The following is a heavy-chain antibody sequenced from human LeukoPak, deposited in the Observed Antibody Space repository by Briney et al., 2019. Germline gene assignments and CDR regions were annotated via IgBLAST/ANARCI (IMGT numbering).Heavy chain of an antibody. D-gene: IGHD1-26*01. CDR2: INPNSGGT. Sequence: VASVKVSCTASGYTFTGYYMHWVRQAPGQGLEWMGRINPNSGGTNYAQKFQGRVTMTRDTSTSTVYMELSSLRSEDTAVYYCARVGSRIVGAGGVLLDFDYWGQGTLVTVSS. J-gene: IGHJ4*02. V-gene: IGHV1-2*06. CDR3: ARVGSRIVGAGGVLLDFDY. CDR1: GYTFTGYY.